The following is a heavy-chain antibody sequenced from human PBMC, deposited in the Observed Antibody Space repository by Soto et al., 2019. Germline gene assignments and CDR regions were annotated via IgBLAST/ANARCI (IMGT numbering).Heavy chain of an antibody. CDR1: GFTFSSYA. CDR3: AKPNKYYYYYYGMDV. J-gene: IGHJ6*02. Sequence: GGSLRLSCAASGFTFSSYAMSWVRQAPGKGLEWVSGIINSGGSTYYAASVKGRFIISRDNSKNTLYLQMNSLRAEDTAVYYCAKPNKYYYYYYGMDVWGQGTKVTVS. CDR2: IINSGGST. V-gene: IGHV3-23*01.